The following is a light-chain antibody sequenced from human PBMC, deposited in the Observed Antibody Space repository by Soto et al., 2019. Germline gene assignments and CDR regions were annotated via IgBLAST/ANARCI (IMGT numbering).Light chain of an antibody. Sequence: EIVMTQSPATLSLSPGERATLSCRASQTIDNTLAWYQRKPGQAPRLLIYDASNRAPGIPARFSGSGSGTDFTLTITSLEPEDFAVYYCQQRNTRPPLTFGGGTKVDIK. CDR1: QTIDNT. CDR3: QQRNTRPPLT. CDR2: DAS. V-gene: IGKV3-11*01. J-gene: IGKJ4*01.